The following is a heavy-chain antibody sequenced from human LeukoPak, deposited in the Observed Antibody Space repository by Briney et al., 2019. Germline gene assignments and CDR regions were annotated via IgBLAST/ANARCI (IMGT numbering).Heavy chain of an antibody. CDR2: ISNSGST. CDR3: ARLRAARRGGYNYVHYFDY. J-gene: IGHJ4*02. V-gene: IGHV4-59*01. D-gene: IGHD5-24*01. CDR1: GGSISSYY. Sequence: PSETLSLTCTVSGGSISSYYWSWIRQPPGKGLEWIGYISNSGSTNYNPSLKSRVTISIDTSKNQFSLKLSSVTAADTAVYYCARLRAARRGGYNYVHYFDYWGQGTLVTVSS.